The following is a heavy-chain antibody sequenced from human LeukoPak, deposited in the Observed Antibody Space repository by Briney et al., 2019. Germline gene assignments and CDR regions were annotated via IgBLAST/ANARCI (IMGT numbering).Heavy chain of an antibody. CDR3: ARQTTHRPGDYYYYYMDV. D-gene: IGHD1-14*01. Sequence: ASVKVSCKASGYTFTSYYMHWVRQAPGQGLEWMGIINPSGGSTSYAQKFQGRVTMTRDMSTSTVYMELSSLRSEDTAMYYCARQTTHRPGDYYYYYMDVWGKGTTVTVSS. J-gene: IGHJ6*03. CDR1: GYTFTSYY. V-gene: IGHV1-46*01. CDR2: INPSGGST.